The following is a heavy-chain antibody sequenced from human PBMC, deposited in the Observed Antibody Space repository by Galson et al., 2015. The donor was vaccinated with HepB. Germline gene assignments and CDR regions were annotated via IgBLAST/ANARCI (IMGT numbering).Heavy chain of an antibody. Sequence: SLRLSCAASGFTFSSYVMHWVRQAPGKGLEWVAVISYDGSNKYYAGSVKGRFTISRDNSKNTLYLQMNSLRAEDTAVYYCARDRRRLRYGMDVWGQGTTVTVSS. CDR3: ARDRRRLRYGMDV. V-gene: IGHV3-30*04. J-gene: IGHJ6*02. CDR1: GFTFSSYV. CDR2: ISYDGSNK.